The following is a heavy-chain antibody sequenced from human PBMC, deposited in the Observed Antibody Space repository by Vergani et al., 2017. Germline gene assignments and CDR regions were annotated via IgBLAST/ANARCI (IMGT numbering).Heavy chain of an antibody. D-gene: IGHD5/OR15-5a*01. CDR3: ARVMYRDGASTGYRVEAMDI. CDR2: IYSTGST. CDR1: GGSFNTYY. Sequence: QVQLEESGPGLVKPSETLSLTCTVSGGSFNTYYWSWIRQSPGKGLEWIGYIYSTGSTNYNPSLNSRVTMSVDTSKNQFCLKLRSVTAADTAVYFCARVMYRDGASTGYRVEAMDIWGGGTTVSISS. V-gene: IGHV4-59*13. J-gene: IGHJ6*04.